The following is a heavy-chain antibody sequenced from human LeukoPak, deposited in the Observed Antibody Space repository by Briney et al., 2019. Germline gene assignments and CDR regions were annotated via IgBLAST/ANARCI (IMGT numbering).Heavy chain of an antibody. CDR3: AGVVCSGGSCYWDY. Sequence: ASVKVSCKASGYTFTGYYMRWVRQAPGQGLEWMGWINPNSGGTNYAQKFQGWVTMTRDTSISTAYMELSRLRSDDTAVYYCAGVVCSGGSCYWDYWGQGTLVTVSS. CDR1: GYTFTGYY. V-gene: IGHV1-2*04. D-gene: IGHD2-15*01. J-gene: IGHJ4*02. CDR2: INPNSGGT.